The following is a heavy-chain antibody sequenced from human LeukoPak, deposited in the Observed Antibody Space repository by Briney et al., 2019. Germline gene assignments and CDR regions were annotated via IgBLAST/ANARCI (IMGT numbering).Heavy chain of an antibody. V-gene: IGHV4-39*01. CDR3: ARHTYYFDY. J-gene: IGHJ4*02. CDR2: IYYSGST. Sequence: PSETLSLTCTVSGGSISSSNYYWGWIRQPPGKGLEWIASIYYSGSTYYNPSLKSRLTISVDASKNQLSLKLSSVTAADTATHYCARHTYYFDYWGQGTLVTVSS. CDR1: GGSISSSNYY.